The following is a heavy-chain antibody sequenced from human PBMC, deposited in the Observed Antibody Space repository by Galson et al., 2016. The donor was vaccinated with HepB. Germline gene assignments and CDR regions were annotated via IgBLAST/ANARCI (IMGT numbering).Heavy chain of an antibody. CDR3: ARLHEILTAYFGRSESHGYFDN. V-gene: IGHV4-39*01. CDR1: GGTIRDTNYY. Sequence: SETLSLTCTVSGGTIRDTNYYWAWIRQPPGKGLEWIGNIYYSGNIYYNPSLKSRVTMSVETSKNQFSLRLTSVIAADTAVYYCARLHEILTAYFGRSESHGYFDNWGQGAQVIVSS. J-gene: IGHJ4*02. D-gene: IGHD3-9*01. CDR2: IYYSGNI.